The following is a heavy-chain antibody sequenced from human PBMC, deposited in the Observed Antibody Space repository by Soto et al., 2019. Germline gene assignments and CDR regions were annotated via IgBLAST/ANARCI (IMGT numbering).Heavy chain of an antibody. CDR2: ISYDGSNK. CDR1: GFTFSSYG. V-gene: IGHV3-30*18. D-gene: IGHD5-12*01. CDR3: AKDAGYANAFDI. Sequence: VQLVESGGGLVQPGRSLRLSCAASGFTFSSYGMHWVRQAPGKGLEWVAVISYDGSNKYYADSVKGRFTISRDNSKNTLYLQMNSLRAEDTAVYYCAKDAGYANAFDIWGQGTMVTVSS. J-gene: IGHJ3*02.